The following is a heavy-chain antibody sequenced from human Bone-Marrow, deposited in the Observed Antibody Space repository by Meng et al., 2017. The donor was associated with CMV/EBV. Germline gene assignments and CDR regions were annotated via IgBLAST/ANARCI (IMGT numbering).Heavy chain of an antibody. CDR3: AREFSNCSSTSCYYYYYGMDV. J-gene: IGHJ6*02. CDR2: IIPILGIA. V-gene: IGHV1-69*04. CDR1: GYTFTSYG. D-gene: IGHD2-2*01. Sequence: SVKVSCKASGYTFTSYGISWVRQAPGQGLEWMGRIIPILGIANYAQKFQGRVTITADKSTSTAYMELSSLRSEDTAVYYCAREFSNCSSTSCYYYYYGMDVWGQGTTVTVSS.